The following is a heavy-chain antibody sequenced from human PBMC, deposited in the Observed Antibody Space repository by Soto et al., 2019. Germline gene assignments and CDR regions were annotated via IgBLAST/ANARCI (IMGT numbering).Heavy chain of an antibody. CDR1: GYTFTHFY. V-gene: IGHV1-18*01. CDR3: ARDEGGYDILTGDYTAHPFDY. D-gene: IGHD3-9*01. CDR2: ISPHNFNT. Sequence: QVHLEQSGAEVKKPGDSVKVSCKASGYTFTHFYITWVRQAPGQGLEWMGAISPHNFNTNFAQKFQGRVTLTTDTSTNSAYIELRSLTSDDTAVYYCARDEGGYDILTGDYTAHPFDYWGQGVLVTVSS. J-gene: IGHJ4*02.